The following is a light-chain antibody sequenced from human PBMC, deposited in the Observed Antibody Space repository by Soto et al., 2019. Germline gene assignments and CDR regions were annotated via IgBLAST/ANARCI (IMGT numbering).Light chain of an antibody. V-gene: IGLV1-44*01. CDR2: NDN. CDR1: RSNIGTNT. J-gene: IGLJ2*01. Sequence: QSVPTQAPSASGTPGQRVTISCSGSRSNIGTNTVNWYQQLPGTAPKLLIYNDNQRPSGVPDRFSDSKSDTSASLAISGLQSDDEADYYCAAWDGSLKGVVFGGGTKLT. CDR3: AAWDGSLKGVV.